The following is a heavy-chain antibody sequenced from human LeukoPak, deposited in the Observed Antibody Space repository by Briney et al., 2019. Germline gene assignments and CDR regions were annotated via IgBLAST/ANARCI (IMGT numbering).Heavy chain of an antibody. CDR3: ARDSGSWMQLWFAAYYGMDV. CDR1: GYTFTSYG. Sequence: ASVKVSCKASGYTFTSYGISWVRQAPGQGLEWMGWISAYNGNTNYAQKLQGRVTMTTDTSTSTAYMELRSLRSDDTAVYYCARDSGSWMQLWFAAYYGMDVWGQGTTVTVSS. V-gene: IGHV1-18*01. J-gene: IGHJ6*02. CDR2: ISAYNGNT. D-gene: IGHD5-18*01.